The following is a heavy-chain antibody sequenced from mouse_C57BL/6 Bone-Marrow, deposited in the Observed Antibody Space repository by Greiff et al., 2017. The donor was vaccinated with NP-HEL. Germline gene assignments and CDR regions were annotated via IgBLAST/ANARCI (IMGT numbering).Heavy chain of an antibody. CDR2: ISSGGSYT. J-gene: IGHJ2*01. Sequence: DVKLVESGGDLVKPGGSLKLSCAASGFTFSSYGMSWVRQTPDKRLEWVATISSGGSYTYYPDSVKGRFTISRDNAKNTLYLQMSSLKSEDTAMYYCARRGDYDGYFDYWGQGTTLTVSS. D-gene: IGHD2-4*01. CDR1: GFTFSSYG. V-gene: IGHV5-6*02. CDR3: ARRGDYDGYFDY.